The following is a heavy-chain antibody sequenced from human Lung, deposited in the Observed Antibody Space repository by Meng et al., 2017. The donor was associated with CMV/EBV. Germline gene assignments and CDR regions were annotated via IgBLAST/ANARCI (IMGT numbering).Heavy chain of an antibody. CDR1: GGTFSNYA. CDR3: ARASYYGSGSYYHFDS. D-gene: IGHD3-10*01. Sequence: SXXVSXKASGGTFSNYAVSWVRQAPGEGLEWIGGIIPLYATANYAQRFQGRVTITTDESTSTAYMEVSSLRSEDTAVYYCARASYYGSGSYYHFDSWGQGTPVTVSS. J-gene: IGHJ4*02. CDR2: IIPLYATA. V-gene: IGHV1-69*05.